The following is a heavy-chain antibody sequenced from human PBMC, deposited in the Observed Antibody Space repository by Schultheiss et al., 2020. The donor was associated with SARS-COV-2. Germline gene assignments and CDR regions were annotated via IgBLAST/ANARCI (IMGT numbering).Heavy chain of an antibody. CDR1: GFIFSNYG. V-gene: IGHV3-48*04. CDR2: ISSSGSTI. CDR3: ARTSQEWELLGYYFDY. D-gene: IGHD1-26*01. J-gene: IGHJ4*02. Sequence: GESLKISCTASGFIFSNYGMHWVRQVPGKGLEWVSYISSSGSTIYYADSVKGRFTISRDNAKNSLYLQMNSLRAEDTAVYYCARTSQEWELLGYYFDYWGQGTLVTVSS.